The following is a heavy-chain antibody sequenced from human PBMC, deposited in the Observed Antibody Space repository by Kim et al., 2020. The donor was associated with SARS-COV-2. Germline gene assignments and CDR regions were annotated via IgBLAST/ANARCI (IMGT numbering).Heavy chain of an antibody. D-gene: IGHD6-13*01. V-gene: IGHV3-11*04. Sequence: SWKGRFTISRNNATNSLYLQMNSLRAEDTAVYYCARDDTADLSSSRYGDYWGQGTLVTVSS. J-gene: IGHJ4*02. CDR3: ARDDTADLSSSRYGDY.